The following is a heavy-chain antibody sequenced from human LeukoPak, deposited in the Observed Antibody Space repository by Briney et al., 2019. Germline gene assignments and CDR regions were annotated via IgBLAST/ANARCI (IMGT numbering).Heavy chain of an antibody. D-gene: IGHD2-8*02. CDR2: ISGSGRTT. CDR3: ARVTGTWWADY. Sequence: PGGSLRLSCAASGFTFSSYAMSWVRQAPGKGLEWVSAISGSGRTTYYEDSVKGRFTISRDNAKNSLHLQMNSLRDEDTAVYYCARVTGTWWADYWGQGTLVTVSS. CDR1: GFTFSSYA. J-gene: IGHJ4*02. V-gene: IGHV3-23*01.